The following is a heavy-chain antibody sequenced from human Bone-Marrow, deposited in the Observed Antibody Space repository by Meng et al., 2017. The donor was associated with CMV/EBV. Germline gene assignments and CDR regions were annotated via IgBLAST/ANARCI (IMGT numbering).Heavy chain of an antibody. CDR1: GYTFTAHY. Sequence: ASVKVSCKASGYTFTAHYFHWVRQAPGQRLEWMGWSNAGNGNTKYSQEFQGRFTISRDNAKNSLYLQMSSLRAEDTAVYYCASGYGGSSHWGQGTLVTVSS. CDR3: ASGYGGSSH. V-gene: IGHV1-3*02. CDR2: SNAGNGNT. J-gene: IGHJ4*02. D-gene: IGHD1-26*01.